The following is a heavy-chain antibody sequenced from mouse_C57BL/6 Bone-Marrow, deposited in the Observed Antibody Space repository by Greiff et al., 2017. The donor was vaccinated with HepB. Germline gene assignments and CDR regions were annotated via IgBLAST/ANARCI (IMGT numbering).Heavy chain of an antibody. V-gene: IGHV1-82*01. CDR1: GYAFSSSW. Sequence: VQLQQSGPELVKPGASVKISCKASGYAFSSSWMNWVKPRPGKGLEWIGRIYPGDGDTNYNGKFKGKATLTADKSSSTAYMQLSSLTAEDSAVYFCARWQGDYDGAYWGQGTLVTVSA. CDR2: IYPGDGDT. CDR3: ARWQGDYDGAY. J-gene: IGHJ3*01. D-gene: IGHD2-4*01.